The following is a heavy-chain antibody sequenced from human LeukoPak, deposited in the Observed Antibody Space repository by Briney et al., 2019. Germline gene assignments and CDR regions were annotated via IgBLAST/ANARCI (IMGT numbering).Heavy chain of an antibody. J-gene: IGHJ5*02. CDR1: GFTFSSYS. Sequence: PGGSLRLSSAASGFTFSSYSMNWVRQAPGKGLEWVSSISSSSSYIYYADSVKGRFTISRDNAKNSLYLQMNSLRAEDTAVYYCARVDMLRGVTRRNWFDPWGQGTLVTVSS. CDR2: ISSSSSYI. D-gene: IGHD3-10*01. V-gene: IGHV3-21*01. CDR3: ARVDMLRGVTRRNWFDP.